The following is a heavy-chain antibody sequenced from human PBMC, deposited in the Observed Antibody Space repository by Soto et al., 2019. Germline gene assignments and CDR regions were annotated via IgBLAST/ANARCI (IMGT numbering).Heavy chain of an antibody. D-gene: IGHD1-26*01. CDR3: ARDEQGEDVYYGMDV. V-gene: IGHV3-30-3*01. Sequence: GGSLRLSCAASGFTFSSYAMHWVRQAPGKGLEWVAVISYDGSNKYYADSVKCRFTISRDNSKNTLYLQMNSLRAEDTAVYYCARDEQGEDVYYGMDVWGQGTTVTVSS. CDR1: GFTFSSYA. J-gene: IGHJ6*02. CDR2: ISYDGSNK.